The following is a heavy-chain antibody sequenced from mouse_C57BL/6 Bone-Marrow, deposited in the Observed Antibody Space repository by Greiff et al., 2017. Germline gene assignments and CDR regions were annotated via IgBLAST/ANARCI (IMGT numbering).Heavy chain of an antibody. V-gene: IGHV1-52*01. CDR1: GYTFTSYW. J-gene: IGHJ4*01. CDR3: ARGDFDYYGSSWAMDY. D-gene: IGHD1-1*01. CDR2: IDPSDSET. Sequence: QVQLQQPGAELVRPGSSVKLSCKASGYTFTSYWMHWVKQRPIQGLEWIGNIDPSDSETHYNQKFKDKATLTVDKSSSTAYMQLSSLTSEDSAVYYCARGDFDYYGSSWAMDYGGQGTSVTVSA.